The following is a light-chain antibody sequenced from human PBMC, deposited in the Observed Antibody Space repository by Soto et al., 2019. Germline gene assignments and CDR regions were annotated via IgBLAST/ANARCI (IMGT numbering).Light chain of an antibody. J-gene: IGLJ3*02. CDR2: EVN. CDR1: SRDIGGYNF. Sequence: QLVLTQPPSASGSPGQSVTISCTGTSRDIGGYNFVSWYQQHPGKAPKLIIYEVNKRPSGVPDRFSGSKSGNTASLTVSGLQADDEGDYYCSSYAGTNNLGVFGGGTKLTVL. V-gene: IGLV2-8*01. CDR3: SSYAGTNNLGV.